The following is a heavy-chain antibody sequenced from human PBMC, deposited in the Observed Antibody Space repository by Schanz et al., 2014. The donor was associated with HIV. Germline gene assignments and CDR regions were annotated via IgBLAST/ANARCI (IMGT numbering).Heavy chain of an antibody. V-gene: IGHV1-8*01. Sequence: QVQLVQSGAEVKKPGASVKVSCKASGYTFNSHDINWVRQATGQGLEWMGWMNPNSGNTGYAQKFKGRVTMTRNTSISTAYMELSSLRSEDTAVYYCATGPGLVGAIDYGGQGTLVIVSS. CDR3: ATGPGLVGAIDY. CDR1: GYTFNSHD. CDR2: MNPNSGNT. D-gene: IGHD1-26*01. J-gene: IGHJ4*02.